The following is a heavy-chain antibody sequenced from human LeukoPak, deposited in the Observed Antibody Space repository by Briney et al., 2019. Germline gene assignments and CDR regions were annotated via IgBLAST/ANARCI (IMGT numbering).Heavy chain of an antibody. V-gene: IGHV3-23*01. Sequence: GGSLRLSCAASGFSFSSYAMSWVRQAPGKGLEWVSAISGSGGSTYYADSVKGRFTISRDNSKNTLYLQMNSLRAEDTAVYYCAKGRYSSGWLDYWGQGTLVTVSS. CDR1: GFSFSSYA. CDR3: AKGRYSSGWLDY. CDR2: ISGSGGST. J-gene: IGHJ4*02. D-gene: IGHD6-19*01.